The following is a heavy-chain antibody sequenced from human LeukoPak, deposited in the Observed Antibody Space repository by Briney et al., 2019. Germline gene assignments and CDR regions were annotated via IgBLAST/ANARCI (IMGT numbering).Heavy chain of an antibody. J-gene: IGHJ5*02. CDR2: IYYSGST. CDR3: ARGRVTMVRGVTPSWFDP. CDR1: GGSISTYY. Sequence: PSETLSLTCTVSGGSISTYYWSWIRQPPGKGLRWSGYIYYSGSTNYNPSLKSRVTISVDTSKNQFSLKLSSVTAADTAVYYCARGRVTMVRGVTPSWFDPWGQGTLVTVSS. D-gene: IGHD3-10*01. V-gene: IGHV4-59*01.